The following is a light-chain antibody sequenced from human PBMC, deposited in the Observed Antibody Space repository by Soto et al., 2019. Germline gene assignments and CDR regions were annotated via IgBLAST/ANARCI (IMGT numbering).Light chain of an antibody. Sequence: QSVLTQRASVSGSPGQSITISCTGTSSDIGGYNYVSWYQQYPGKAPKVMIYEVRNRPSGVSNRFSGTKSGNTASLTISGLQAEDEADYYCSSYTSISTLVFGTGTKVTVL. J-gene: IGLJ1*01. CDR1: SSDIGGYNY. V-gene: IGLV2-14*01. CDR3: SSYTSISTLV. CDR2: EVR.